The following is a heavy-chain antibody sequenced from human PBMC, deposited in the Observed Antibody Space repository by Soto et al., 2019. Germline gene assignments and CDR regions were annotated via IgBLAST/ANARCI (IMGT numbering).Heavy chain of an antibody. CDR2: IIPIFGTA. Sequence: RASVKVSCKASGGTFSSYAISWVRQAPGQGLEWMGGIIPIFGTANYAQKFQGRVTITADESTSTAYMELSSLRSEDTAVYYCASSLLTPGAFDIWGQGTMVTVSS. CDR3: ASSLLTPGAFDI. J-gene: IGHJ3*02. V-gene: IGHV1-69*13. CDR1: GGTFSSYA.